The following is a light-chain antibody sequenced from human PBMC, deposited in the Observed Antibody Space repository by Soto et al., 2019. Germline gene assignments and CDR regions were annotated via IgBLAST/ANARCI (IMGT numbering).Light chain of an antibody. CDR3: QQYGTSSTT. CDR2: AAS. J-gene: IGKJ4*01. V-gene: IGKV3-15*01. CDR1: QTVASN. Sequence: EVVMTQSPSTLAVSPGDRATLSCRASQTVASNLAWYQQKPGQPPRLLIYAASTRATGVPDRFSGSGSGTESTLTISRLEPEDLEVYYCQQYGTSSTTFGGGTKVDIK.